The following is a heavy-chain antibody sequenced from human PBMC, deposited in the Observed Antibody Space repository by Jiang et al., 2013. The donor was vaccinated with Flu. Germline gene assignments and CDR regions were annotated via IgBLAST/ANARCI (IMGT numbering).Heavy chain of an antibody. V-gene: IGHV6-1*01. J-gene: IGHJ6*02. CDR2: TYYRSKWYN. CDR1: GDSVSSISAA. CDR3: ARGKVDYYAMDV. Sequence: QTLSLTCAISGDSVSSISAAWSWIRQSPSRGLEWLGRTYYRSKWYNDYAVSVKSRISINPDTSKNQVSLQLISVTPEDTAVYYCARGKVDYYAMDVWGQGTTVTVSS.